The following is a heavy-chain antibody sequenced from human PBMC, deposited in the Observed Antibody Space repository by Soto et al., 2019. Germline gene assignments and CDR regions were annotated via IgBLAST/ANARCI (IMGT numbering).Heavy chain of an antibody. V-gene: IGHV1-69*13. CDR1: GGTFSSYA. CDR2: IIPIFGTA. J-gene: IGHJ5*02. Sequence: SVKVSCKASGGTFSSYAISWVRQAPGQGLEWMGGIIPIFGTANYAQRFQGRVTITADESTSTAYMELSSLRSEDTAVYYCARDRRAGTCWFDPWGQGTLVTVSS. D-gene: IGHD1-7*01. CDR3: ARDRRAGTCWFDP.